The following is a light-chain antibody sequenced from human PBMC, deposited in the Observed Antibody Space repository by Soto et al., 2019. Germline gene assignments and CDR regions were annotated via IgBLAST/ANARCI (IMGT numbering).Light chain of an antibody. V-gene: IGKV2-24*01. J-gene: IGKJ1*01. CDR2: RAS. Sequence: VMTQSPLSSPVTLGQPASISCRSSQSLAHSNGDTYLSWIHQRPGQPPRLLIYRASNRLSGVPDRFSGGGSGTDFTLKISRVEAEDVGVFYCMQATHFPRTFGQGTKVDIK. CDR3: MQATHFPRT. CDR1: QSLAHSNGDTY.